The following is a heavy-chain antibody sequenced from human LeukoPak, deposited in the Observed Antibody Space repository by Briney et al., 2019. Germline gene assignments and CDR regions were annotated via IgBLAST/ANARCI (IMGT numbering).Heavy chain of an antibody. CDR2: IKQDGSEI. CDR1: GFTFSNYW. Sequence: GGSLRLSCAASGFTFSNYWMSRVRQAPGKGLEWVANIKQDGSEIYYVDSVRGRFTISRDNAKNSLFLQMNSLRAEDTAVYYCASGDYMDYWGQGTLVTVSS. CDR3: ASGDYMDY. J-gene: IGHJ4*02. V-gene: IGHV3-7*01. D-gene: IGHD3-16*01.